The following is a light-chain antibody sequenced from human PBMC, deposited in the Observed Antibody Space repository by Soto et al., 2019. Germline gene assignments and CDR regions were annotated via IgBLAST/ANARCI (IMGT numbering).Light chain of an antibody. J-gene: IGKJ4*01. CDR1: QNTNNY. CDR3: QQYNTWPLT. CDR2: GVS. Sequence: EIVMTQSPVTLSVSPGERATLSCRASQNTNNYLAWYQQKPGQAPRLLIDGVSNRATGIPARFSGSGSGTEFTLTIRSLQSEDFGIYYCQQYNTWPLTFGGGTKVEIK. V-gene: IGKV3-15*01.